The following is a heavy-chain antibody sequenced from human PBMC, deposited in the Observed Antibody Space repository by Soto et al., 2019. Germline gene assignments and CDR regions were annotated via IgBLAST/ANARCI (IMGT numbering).Heavy chain of an antibody. CDR2: IYYSGST. D-gene: IGHD5-18*01. CDR1: GGSISSSSYY. CDR3: ARVDTAMVTLDY. Sequence: SETLSLTCTVSGGSISSSSYYWGWIRQPPGKGLEWIGSIYYSGSTYYNPSLKSRATISVDTSKNQFSLKLSSVTAADTAVYYCARVDTAMVTLDYWGQGTLVTVSS. V-gene: IGHV4-39*01. J-gene: IGHJ4*02.